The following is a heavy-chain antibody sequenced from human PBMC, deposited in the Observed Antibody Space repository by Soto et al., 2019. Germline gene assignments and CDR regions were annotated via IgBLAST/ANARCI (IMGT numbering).Heavy chain of an antibody. V-gene: IGHV3-23*01. CDR2: ITTTGRNT. J-gene: IGHJ5*02. Sequence: EMQLLESGGGLVQPGGSLRLSCAASGFTFISYGMTWVRQAPGKGLEWVSGITTTGRNTYYAESVKARFTISRDNSKNVVYLQMNSLSAEETAVYYCARGAAAAGTDWFDAWGQGTLVIVSS. CDR1: GFTFISYG. D-gene: IGHD6-13*01. CDR3: ARGAAAAGTDWFDA.